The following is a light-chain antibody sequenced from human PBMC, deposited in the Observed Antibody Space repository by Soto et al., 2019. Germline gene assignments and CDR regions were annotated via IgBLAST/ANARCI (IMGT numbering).Light chain of an antibody. Sequence: QSALTQPRSVSGSPGQSVTISCTGTSSDVGGYNYVSWYQQHPGKVPQLVIYDVDGRPSGVPHRFSGSKSGNTASLTTSGLQDEDEADYYCCSDAGGSLIFGGGTKLTVL. CDR3: CSDAGGSLI. V-gene: IGLV2-11*01. CDR1: SSDVGGYNY. CDR2: DVD. J-gene: IGLJ2*01.